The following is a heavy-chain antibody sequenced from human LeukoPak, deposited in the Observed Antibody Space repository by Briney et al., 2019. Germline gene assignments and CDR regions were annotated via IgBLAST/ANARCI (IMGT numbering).Heavy chain of an antibody. CDR1: GYTFTSYD. Sequence: ASVKVSCKASGYTFTSYDINWVRQATGQGLEWMGWMNPNSGNTGYAQKFQGRVTITADKSTSTAYMELSSLRSEDTAAYYCARALQYDAFDIWGQGTMVTVSS. CDR2: MNPNSGNT. CDR3: ARALQYDAFDI. J-gene: IGHJ3*02. D-gene: IGHD4-4*01. V-gene: IGHV1-8*01.